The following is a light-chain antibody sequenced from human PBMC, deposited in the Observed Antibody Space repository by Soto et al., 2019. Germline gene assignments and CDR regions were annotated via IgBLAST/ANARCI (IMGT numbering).Light chain of an antibody. Sequence: AIRMTQSPSSFSASTGDRVSITCRASQGISSYLAWYQQKPGKAPKLLIYAASTLQSGVPSRFSGSGSGTDFTLTVSRLQSEDFAIYYGHQYYSYPLTFGGGTKVEI. V-gene: IGKV1-8*01. CDR1: QGISSY. J-gene: IGKJ4*01. CDR3: HQYYSYPLT. CDR2: AAS.